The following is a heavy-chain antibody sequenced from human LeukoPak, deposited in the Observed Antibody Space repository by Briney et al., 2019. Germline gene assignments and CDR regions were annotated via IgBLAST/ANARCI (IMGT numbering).Heavy chain of an antibody. CDR2: IYSGGRT. V-gene: IGHV3-53*01. J-gene: IGHJ6*02. CDR3: ARGNSGTSYIEYYYGMDV. CDR1: GFIVSSNY. Sequence: GGSLRLSCAASGFIVSSNYMSWVRQAPGKGLEWVSVIYSGGRTYYADSVKGRFTISRDNSKNTLHLQMNSLRVEDTAVYYSARGNSGTSYIEYYYGMDVWGQGTTATVSS. D-gene: IGHD1-26*01.